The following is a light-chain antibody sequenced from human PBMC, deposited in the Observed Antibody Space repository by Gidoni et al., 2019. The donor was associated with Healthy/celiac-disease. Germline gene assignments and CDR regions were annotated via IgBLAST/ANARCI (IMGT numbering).Light chain of an antibody. V-gene: IGKV3-20*01. Sequence: EIVLTQSPGTLSLSPGERATLSCRASQSVSSSYLAWYQQKPGQAPRLLIYGASSRAVGIPDRFSGSGSGTDFTLTISRLEPEDFAVFYCQQYGSSPVTFGQGTKVEI. CDR3: QQYGSSPVT. CDR2: GAS. J-gene: IGKJ1*01. CDR1: QSVSSSY.